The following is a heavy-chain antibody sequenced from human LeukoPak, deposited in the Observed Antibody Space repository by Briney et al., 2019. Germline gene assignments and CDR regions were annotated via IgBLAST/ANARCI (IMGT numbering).Heavy chain of an antibody. D-gene: IGHD6-19*01. V-gene: IGHV3-66*02. CDR3: AREDRYTSGSFDY. CDR2: IYSGGST. J-gene: IGHJ4*02. Sequence: PGGSLRLSCAASGFTVSSNHMNWVRQAPGKGLEWVSVIYSGGSTYYADPVKGRFTISRDNSKNTLYLQMNSLTAEDTAVYYCAREDRYTSGSFDYWGQGTLVTVSS. CDR1: GFTVSSNH.